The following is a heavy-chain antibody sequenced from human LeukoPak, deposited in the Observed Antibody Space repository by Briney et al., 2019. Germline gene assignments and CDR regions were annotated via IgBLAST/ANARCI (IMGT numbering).Heavy chain of an antibody. CDR3: ANAYGDYRYYFDY. CDR2: IYYSGST. J-gene: IGHJ4*02. V-gene: IGHV4-39*01. CDR1: GGSTSSSSYY. Sequence: SETLSLTCTVSGGSTSSSSYYWGWIRQPPGKGLEWIGSIYYSGSTYYNPSLKSRVTISVDTSKNQFSLKLSSVTAADTAVYYCANAYGDYRYYFDYWGQGTLVTVSS. D-gene: IGHD4-17*01.